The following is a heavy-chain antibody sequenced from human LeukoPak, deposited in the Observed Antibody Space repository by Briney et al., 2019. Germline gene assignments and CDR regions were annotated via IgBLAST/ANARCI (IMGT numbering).Heavy chain of an antibody. J-gene: IGHJ3*02. CDR2: IIPIFGTA. CDR1: GGTFSSYA. V-gene: IGHV1-69*13. Sequence: ASVKVSCKASGGTFSSYAISWVRQAPGQGLEWMGGIIPIFGTANYAQKFQGRVTITADESTSTAYMELSSLRSEDTAVYYCARAEYYYGSGSYYSFVSDAFDIWGQGTMVTVSS. D-gene: IGHD3-10*01. CDR3: ARAEYYYGSGSYYSFVSDAFDI.